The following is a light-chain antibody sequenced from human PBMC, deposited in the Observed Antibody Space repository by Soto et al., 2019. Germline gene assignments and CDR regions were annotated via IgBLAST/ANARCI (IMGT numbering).Light chain of an antibody. V-gene: IGLV2-14*03. Sequence: QSVLAQPASVYESPGQSITISCTGTNSDVGGYNYVSWYQQHPGKVHKLMIYDVSNRPSGVSNRFSGSKSGNTASLTISGLQAEDEADYYCSSYTATTTSYVFGTGTKVTVL. CDR3: SSYTATTTSYV. J-gene: IGLJ1*01. CDR2: DVS. CDR1: NSDVGGYNY.